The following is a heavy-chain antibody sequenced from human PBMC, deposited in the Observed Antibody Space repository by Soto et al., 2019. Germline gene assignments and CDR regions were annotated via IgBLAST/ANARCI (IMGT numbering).Heavy chain of an antibody. CDR3: ARHSKGELPIPNWFDP. Sequence: SETLSLTCSVSGDSITSGDFYWNWIRQPPGKGLEWIGSIYYSGSTYYNPSLKSRVTISVDTSKNQFSLKLSSVTAADTAVYYSARHSKGELPIPNWFDPWGPGTLVTVSS. CDR1: GDSITSGDFY. V-gene: IGHV4-39*01. D-gene: IGHD1-26*01. CDR2: IYYSGST. J-gene: IGHJ5*02.